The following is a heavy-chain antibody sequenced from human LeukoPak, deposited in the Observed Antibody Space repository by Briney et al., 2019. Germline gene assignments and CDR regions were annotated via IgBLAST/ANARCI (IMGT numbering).Heavy chain of an antibody. Sequence: SETLSLTCTVSGGSISSYYWSWIRQPPGKGLEWFGYIYYSGSTNYNPSLKSRVTISVDTSKNQFSLKLSSVTAADKAVYYCAGLNSSGWYVTNAFDIWGQGTMVTVSS. J-gene: IGHJ3*02. CDR2: IYYSGST. V-gene: IGHV4-59*01. CDR1: GGSISSYY. D-gene: IGHD6-19*01. CDR3: AGLNSSGWYVTNAFDI.